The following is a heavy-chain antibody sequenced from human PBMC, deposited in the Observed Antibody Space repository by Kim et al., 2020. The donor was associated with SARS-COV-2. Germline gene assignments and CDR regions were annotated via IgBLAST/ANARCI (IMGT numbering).Heavy chain of an antibody. CDR3: GRPSATDYENGMDV. V-gene: IGHV4-39*01. Sequence: YNPSRKSRVTIAVDMSKNQFSLKLSSVTAADTAVYYCGRPSATDYENGMDVWGQGTTVTVSS. J-gene: IGHJ6*02. D-gene: IGHD4-17*01.